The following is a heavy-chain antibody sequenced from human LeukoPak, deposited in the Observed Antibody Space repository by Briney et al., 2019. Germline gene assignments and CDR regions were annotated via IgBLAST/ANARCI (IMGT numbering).Heavy chain of an antibody. CDR2: IYSGGNT. V-gene: IGHV3-66*01. J-gene: IGHJ4*02. Sequence: PGGSLRLSCAASGFTFSSYAMSWVRQVPGKGLEWVSIIYSGGNTYYADSVKGRFTISRDISKNTLYLQMNSLRAEDTAVYYCARALAAASHTSFDFWGQGTLVTVPS. CDR1: GFTFSSYA. D-gene: IGHD6-13*01. CDR3: ARALAAASHTSFDF.